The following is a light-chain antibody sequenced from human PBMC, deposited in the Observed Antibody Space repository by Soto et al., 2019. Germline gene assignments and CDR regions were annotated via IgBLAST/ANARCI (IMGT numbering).Light chain of an antibody. CDR3: SSYAGSSNV. CDR1: SSDVGGYNY. J-gene: IGLJ1*01. V-gene: IGLV2-8*01. CDR2: EVN. Sequence: QSVLTQPPSASGSAGQSVAISCAGTSSDVGGYNYVSWYQQHPGKAPKLMIYEVNKRPSGVPDRFSGSRSGNPASLTVSGLQAEDEADYYCSSYAGSSNVFGTGTKVTVL.